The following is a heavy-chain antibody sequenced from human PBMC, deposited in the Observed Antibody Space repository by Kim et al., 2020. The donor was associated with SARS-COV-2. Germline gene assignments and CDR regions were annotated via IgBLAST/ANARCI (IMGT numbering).Heavy chain of an antibody. CDR1: GGSISSGGYS. D-gene: IGHD6-13*01. V-gene: IGHV4-30-2*01. J-gene: IGHJ3*02. CDR2: IYHSGST. CDR3: ASYSSSFADAFDI. Sequence: TLSLTCAVSGGSISSGGYSWSWIRQPPGKGLEWIGYIYHSGSTCYNPSLKSRVTISVDRSKNQFSLKLSSVTAADTAVYYCASYSSSFADAFDIWGQGTMVTVSS.